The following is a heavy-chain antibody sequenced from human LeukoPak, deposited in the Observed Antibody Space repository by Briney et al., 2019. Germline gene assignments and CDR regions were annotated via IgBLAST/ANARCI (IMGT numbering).Heavy chain of an antibody. CDR2: ISSDGSRK. D-gene: IGHD1-1*01. Sequence: RGSLRLSRAASGVTVSSNYMSWVRQAPGKGLEWVAVISSDGSRKHYGDSVKGRFTISRDNSESTLFLQMNSLRTDDTSVYFCAKYAYNWNAPDGFDMWGQGTMVIVSS. CDR1: GVTVSSNY. CDR3: AKYAYNWNAPDGFDM. J-gene: IGHJ3*02. V-gene: IGHV3-30*18.